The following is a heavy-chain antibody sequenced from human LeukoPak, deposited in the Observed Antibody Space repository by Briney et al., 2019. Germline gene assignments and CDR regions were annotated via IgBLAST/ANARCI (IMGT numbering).Heavy chain of an antibody. CDR1: GYTFTSYG. V-gene: IGHV1-18*01. Sequence: GASVTVSCKASGYTFTSYGISWVRQAPGQGLEWMGWISAYNGNTNYAQKLQGRVTMTTDTSTSTAYMELRSLRSDDTAVYYCARGAILRYFDWLLGANWFDPWGQGTLVTVSS. J-gene: IGHJ5*02. D-gene: IGHD3-9*01. CDR2: ISAYNGNT. CDR3: ARGAILRYFDWLLGANWFDP.